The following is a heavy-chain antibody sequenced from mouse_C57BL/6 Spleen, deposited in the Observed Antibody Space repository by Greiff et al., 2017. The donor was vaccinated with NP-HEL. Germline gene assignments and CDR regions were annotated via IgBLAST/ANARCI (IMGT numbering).Heavy chain of an antibody. CDR3: ARYPHYYGSSFYFDY. D-gene: IGHD1-1*01. CDR2: IYPGSGST. CDR1: GYTITSYW. J-gene: IGHJ2*01. V-gene: IGHV1-55*01. Sequence: VQLQQPVAELVKPGASVKMSCTASGYTITSYWITWVKQRPGQGLEWIGDIYPGSGSTKYNEKFKSKATLTVDTSSNKAYMQLSSLTSEDSAVYYCARYPHYYGSSFYFDYWGHGTTLTVAS.